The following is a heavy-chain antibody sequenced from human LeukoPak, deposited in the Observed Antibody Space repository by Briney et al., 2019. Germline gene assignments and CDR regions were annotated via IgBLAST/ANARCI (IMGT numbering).Heavy chain of an antibody. V-gene: IGHV1-58*01. Sequence: ASVKLSCKASGFNFITFAVQWVRQTRGQRPEWIGWIVVGSGNTKYAQKFQERVTITRDLSTHTAYMELSSLRSEDAAMYYCATIRNANYYLWGQGTMVTVSS. CDR1: GFNFITFA. CDR2: IVVGSGNT. J-gene: IGHJ5*02. D-gene: IGHD4/OR15-4a*01. CDR3: ATIRNANYYL.